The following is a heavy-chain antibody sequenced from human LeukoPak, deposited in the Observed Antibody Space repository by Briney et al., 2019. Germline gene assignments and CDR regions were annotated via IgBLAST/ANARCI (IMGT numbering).Heavy chain of an antibody. CDR2: INPNSGDT. CDR1: GYTFTGYY. J-gene: IGHJ4*02. CDR3: ARVTKASGGFDY. Sequence: ASVKVSCKASGYTFTGYYMHWVRQAPGQGHELVGWINPNSGDTNFAQKFQGRVTMTRDTSISTAYMELSRLRSDDTAVYYCARVTKASGGFDYWGQGTLVTVSS. V-gene: IGHV1-2*02. D-gene: IGHD3-3*01.